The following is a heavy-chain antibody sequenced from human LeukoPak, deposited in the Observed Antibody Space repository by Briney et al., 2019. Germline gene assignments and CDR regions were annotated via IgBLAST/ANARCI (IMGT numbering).Heavy chain of an antibody. CDR1: GFTFDDYA. D-gene: IGHD6-19*01. J-gene: IGHJ4*01. CDR3: AKGSGWYRSSVHFDY. CDR2: ISWNSGSI. Sequence: GGSLRLSCAASGFTFDDYAMHWVRQAPGKGLEWVSGISWNSGSIGYADSVKGRFTISRDNAKNSLYLQMNSLRAEDMALYYCAKGSGWYRSSVHFDYWGQGTLVTVSS. V-gene: IGHV3-9*03.